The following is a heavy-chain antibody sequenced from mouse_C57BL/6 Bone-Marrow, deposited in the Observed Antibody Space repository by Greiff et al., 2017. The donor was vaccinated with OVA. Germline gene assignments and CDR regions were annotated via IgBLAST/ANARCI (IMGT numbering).Heavy chain of an antibody. CDR2: IDPETGGT. D-gene: IGHD3-3*01. Sequence: QVQLQLSGAELVRPGASVTLSCKASGYTFTDYEMHWVKQTPVHGLEWIGAIDPETGGTAYNQKFKGKAILTADKSSSTAYMELRSLTSEDSAVYYCTRGDLDAMDYWGQGTSVTVSS. CDR3: TRGDLDAMDY. V-gene: IGHV1-15*01. CDR1: GYTFTDYE. J-gene: IGHJ4*01.